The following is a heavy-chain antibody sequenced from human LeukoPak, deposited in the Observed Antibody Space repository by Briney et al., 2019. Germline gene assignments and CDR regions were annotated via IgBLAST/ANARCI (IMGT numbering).Heavy chain of an antibody. J-gene: IGHJ5*02. Sequence: GASVKVSCKASGGTFSSYAISWVRQAPGQGLEWMGGIIPIFGTANYAQKFQGRVTITADESTSTAYMELSSLRSEDTAVYYCAREGYCSGGSCYSRWFDPWGQGTLVTVSS. CDR1: GGTFSSYA. CDR3: AREGYCSGGSCYSRWFDP. V-gene: IGHV1-69*13. D-gene: IGHD2-15*01. CDR2: IIPIFGTA.